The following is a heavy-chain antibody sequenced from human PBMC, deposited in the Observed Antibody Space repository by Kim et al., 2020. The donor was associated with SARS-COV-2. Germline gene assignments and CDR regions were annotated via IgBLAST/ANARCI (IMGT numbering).Heavy chain of an antibody. J-gene: IGHJ6*02. CDR2: IYYSGST. V-gene: IGHV4-39*01. CDR3: AALRDGYNYRYYYGMDV. CDR1: GGSIIISSYY. Sequence: SYTLSLTFTFSGGSIIISSYYWGWIRQPPGKGLEWIGSIYYSGSTYYNPSLKSRVTISVDTSKNQFSLKLSSVTAADTAVYYCAALRDGYNYRYYYGMDVWGQGTTVTVSS. D-gene: IGHD5-12*01.